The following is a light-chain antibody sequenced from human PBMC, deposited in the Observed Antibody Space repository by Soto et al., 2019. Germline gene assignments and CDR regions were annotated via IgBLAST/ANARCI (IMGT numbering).Light chain of an antibody. CDR3: HQYNNSPPFT. CDR2: GAS. Sequence: DIVVTQSPATLSVSAGERVTLTCRASQSISSNLAWYRQKPGQAPSLLIYGASTMATGIPSRFSGSGSGTEFTLTISSLQSEDFAAYYCHQYNNSPPFTFGPGTKLDIK. V-gene: IGKV3-15*01. CDR1: QSISSN. J-gene: IGKJ3*01.